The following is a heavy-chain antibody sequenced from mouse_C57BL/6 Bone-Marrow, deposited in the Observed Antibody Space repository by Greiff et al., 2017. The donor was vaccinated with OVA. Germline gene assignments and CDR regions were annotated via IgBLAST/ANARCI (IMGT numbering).Heavy chain of an antibody. Sequence: QVQLQQPGAELVMPGASVKLSCKASGYTFTSYWMHWVKQRPGQGLAWIGEIDPSDSYTNYNQKFKGKSTLTVDKSSSTAYMQLSSLTSCDSAVYYCSSNFDYWGQGTTLTVSS. CDR2: IDPSDSYT. J-gene: IGHJ2*01. CDR1: GYTFTSYW. CDR3: SSNFDY. D-gene: IGHD1-1*01. V-gene: IGHV1-69*01.